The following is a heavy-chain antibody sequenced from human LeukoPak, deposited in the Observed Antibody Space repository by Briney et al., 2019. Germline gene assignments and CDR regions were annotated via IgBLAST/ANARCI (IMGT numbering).Heavy chain of an antibody. CDR1: GYTFTSNY. Sequence: GASVKVSCKAFGYTFTSNYMHWVRQAPGQGPEWMGVISPSGGSTTYAQKFQGRVTLTRDMSTSTDYLELSSLRSEDTAVYYCARDNSVRDEAWWFNPGGPGTLVTVAA. CDR2: ISPSGGST. D-gene: IGHD5-24*01. J-gene: IGHJ5*02. V-gene: IGHV1-46*01. CDR3: ARDNSVRDEAWWFNP.